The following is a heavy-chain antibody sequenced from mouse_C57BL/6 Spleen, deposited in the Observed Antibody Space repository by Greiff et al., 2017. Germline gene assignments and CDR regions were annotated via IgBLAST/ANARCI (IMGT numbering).Heavy chain of an antibody. Sequence: VQRVESGAELVRPGASVTLSCKASGYTFTDYEMHWVKQTPVHGLEWIGAIDPETGGTAYNQKFKGKAILTADKSSSTAYMELRSLTSEDSAVYYCLGITTVVGNAMDYWGQGTSVTVSS. V-gene: IGHV1-15*01. CDR1: GYTFTDYE. J-gene: IGHJ4*01. CDR2: IDPETGGT. D-gene: IGHD1-1*01. CDR3: LGITTVVGNAMDY.